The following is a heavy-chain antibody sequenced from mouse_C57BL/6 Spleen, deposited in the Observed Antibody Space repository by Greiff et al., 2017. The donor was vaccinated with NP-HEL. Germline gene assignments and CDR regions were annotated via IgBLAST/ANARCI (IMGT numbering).Heavy chain of an antibody. CDR2: ISNLAYSI. J-gene: IGHJ3*01. V-gene: IGHV5-15*01. D-gene: IGHD1-1*01. Sequence: EVKLVESGGGLVQPGGSLKLSCAASGFTFSDYGMAWVRQAPRKGPEWVAFISNLAYSIYYADTVTGRFTISRENAKNTLYLEMSSLRSEDTAMYYCARRGRGQGLAYWGQGTLVTVSA. CDR3: ARRGRGQGLAY. CDR1: GFTFSDYG.